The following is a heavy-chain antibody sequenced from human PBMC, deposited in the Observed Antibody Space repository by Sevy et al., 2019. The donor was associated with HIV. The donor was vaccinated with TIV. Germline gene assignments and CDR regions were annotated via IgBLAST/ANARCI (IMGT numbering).Heavy chain of an antibody. CDR1: GFTFSPYS. V-gene: IGHV3-48*01. CDR3: ARDWSYAFDF. CDR2: IGGTTSNT. J-gene: IGHJ3*01. Sequence: GESLKISCSASGFTFSPYSMNWVRQAPGKGLEWISYIGGTTSNTEYADSVKGRFTISRDNAKNLVYLQMSSLRAEDTAVYYCARDWSYAFDFWGQWIMVTVSS.